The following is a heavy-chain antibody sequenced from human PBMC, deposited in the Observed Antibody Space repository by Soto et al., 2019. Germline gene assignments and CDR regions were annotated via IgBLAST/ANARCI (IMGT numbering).Heavy chain of an antibody. CDR3: ARLFYILKKIGC. Sequence: GASLQISWRTSGYTFTNYWIGWVRQMPVGGLEWLGLIFPRDFDVRYSPSFEGQVTISADRSTATAFLKWRSLEASDSALYFCARLFYILKKIGCWGQGTLGTVAS. J-gene: IGHJ4*02. CDR2: IFPRDFDV. CDR1: GYTFTNYW. V-gene: IGHV5-51*01. D-gene: IGHD6-19*01.